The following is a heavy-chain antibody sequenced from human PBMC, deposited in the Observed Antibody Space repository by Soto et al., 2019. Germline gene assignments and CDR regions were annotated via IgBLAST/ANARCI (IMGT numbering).Heavy chain of an antibody. CDR2: ISDTGGST. CDR1: GFTFSRHA. CDR3: ARDDRTENWFDP. V-gene: IGHV3-23*01. J-gene: IGHJ5*02. Sequence: GGSLRLSCAASGFTFSRHAMSWVRQAPGKGLDWVSAISDTGGSTYYADSVKGRFTISRDNSKNTLYLQMNSLTAADTAVYYCARDDRTENWFDPWGQGTLVTVSS.